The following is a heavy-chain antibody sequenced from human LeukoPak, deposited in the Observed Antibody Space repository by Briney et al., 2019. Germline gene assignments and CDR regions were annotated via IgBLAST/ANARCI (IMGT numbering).Heavy chain of an antibody. CDR3: AKTHDYGDHPLGY. CDR1: GFTFSSYA. J-gene: IGHJ4*02. V-gene: IGHV3-23*01. D-gene: IGHD4-17*01. Sequence: PGGSLRLSCAASGFTFSSYAMSWVRRAPGKGLEWVSAISGSGGSTYYADSVKGRFTISRDNAKNSLYLQMNSLRAEDTAVYYCAKTHDYGDHPLGYWGQGTLVTVSS. CDR2: ISGSGGST.